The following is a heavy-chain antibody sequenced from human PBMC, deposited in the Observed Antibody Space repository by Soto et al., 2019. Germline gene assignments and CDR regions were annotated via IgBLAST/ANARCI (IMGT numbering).Heavy chain of an antibody. CDR1: GFTFSSYA. CDR3: ARDSYYDFWSGYYLDFRRYYYYYYGMDV. D-gene: IGHD3-3*01. J-gene: IGHJ6*02. V-gene: IGHV3-30-3*01. CDR2: ISYDGSNK. Sequence: QVQLVESGGGVVQPGRSLRLSCAASGFTFSSYAMHWVRQAPGKGLEWVAVISYDGSNKYYADSVKGRFTISRDNSKNTLYLQMNSLRAEDTAVYYCARDSYYDFWSGYYLDFRRYYYYYYGMDVWGQGTTVTVSS.